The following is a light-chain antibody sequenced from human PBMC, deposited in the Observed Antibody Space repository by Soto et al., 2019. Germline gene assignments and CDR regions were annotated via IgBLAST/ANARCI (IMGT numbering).Light chain of an antibody. J-gene: IGKJ4*01. V-gene: IGKV3-15*01. CDR2: GAS. CDR3: QPYNNWPLT. CDR1: QSVSSN. Sequence: EIVMTQSPATLSVSPGERATLSCRASQSVSSNLAWYQQKPGQAPRLLIYGASTRATGIPARFSGSESGTEFTLIISSLQSEDFAVYYCQPYNNWPLTFGGGTKVESK.